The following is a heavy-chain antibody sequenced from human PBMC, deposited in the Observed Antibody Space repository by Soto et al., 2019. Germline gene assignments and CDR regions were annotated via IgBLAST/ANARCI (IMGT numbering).Heavy chain of an antibody. CDR1: GFTFSSYA. Sequence: GGSLRLSCAASGFTFSSYAMHWVRQAPGKGLEWVAVISYDGSNKYYADSVKGRFTISRDNSKNTLYLQMNSLRAEDTAVYYCARVARKDGDYDDAFDIWGQGTMVTVSS. CDR2: ISYDGSNK. V-gene: IGHV3-30-3*01. J-gene: IGHJ3*02. D-gene: IGHD4-17*01. CDR3: ARVARKDGDYDDAFDI.